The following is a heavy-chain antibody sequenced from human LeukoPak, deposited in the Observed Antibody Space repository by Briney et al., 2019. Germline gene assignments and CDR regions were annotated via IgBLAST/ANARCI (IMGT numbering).Heavy chain of an antibody. CDR3: ASAYYDYVWGSYRYTFDY. CDR2: ISSSSSYI. CDR1: GFTFSSYS. J-gene: IGHJ4*02. Sequence: GGSLRLSCAASGFTFSSYSMNWVRQAPGKGLEWVSSISSSSSYIYYADSVKGRFTISRDNAKNSLYLQMNSLRAEETAVYYCASAYYDYVWGSYRYTFDYWGQGTLVTVSS. D-gene: IGHD3-16*02. V-gene: IGHV3-21*01.